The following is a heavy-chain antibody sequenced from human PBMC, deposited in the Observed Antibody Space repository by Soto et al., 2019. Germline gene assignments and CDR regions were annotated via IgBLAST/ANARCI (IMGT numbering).Heavy chain of an antibody. CDR2: ISSSSSYI. Sequence: EVQLVESGGGLVKPGGSLRLSCAASGFTFSSYSMNWVRQAPGKGLEWVSSISSSSSYIYYADSVKGRFTNSRDNAKNSLYLQMNSLRAEDTAVYYCARMNYYDSSGYDAFDIWGQGTMVTVSS. CDR3: ARMNYYDSSGYDAFDI. CDR1: GFTFSSYS. J-gene: IGHJ3*02. D-gene: IGHD3-22*01. V-gene: IGHV3-21*01.